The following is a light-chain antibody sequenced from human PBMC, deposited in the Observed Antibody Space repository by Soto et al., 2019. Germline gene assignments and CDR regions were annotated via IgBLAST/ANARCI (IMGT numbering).Light chain of an antibody. J-gene: IGKJ4*01. CDR1: QSISSF. CDR3: QQSDNAPS. Sequence: DIQMTQSPSSLSASVGDRVTITCRASQSISSFLNWYQQKPGRAPKLLIYAASSLQSGVPSRFSGSGSGTDFTLTISSLQPEDFATYYCQQSDNAPSFGGGSKVEIK. V-gene: IGKV1-39*01. CDR2: AAS.